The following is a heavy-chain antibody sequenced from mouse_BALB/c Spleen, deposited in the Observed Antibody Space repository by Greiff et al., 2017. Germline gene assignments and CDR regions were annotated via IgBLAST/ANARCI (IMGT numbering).Heavy chain of an antibody. Sequence: EVHLVESGGGLVKPGGSLKLSCAASGFSFSDYYMYWVRQIPEKRLEWVASISDGGSDTYYPDSVKGRFTISRDNAKNNMYLQMSSLKSEDTAMYYCARGYFYAMDYWGQGTSVTVSS. CDR3: ARGYFYAMDY. CDR1: GFSFSDYY. V-gene: IGHV5-4*02. J-gene: IGHJ4*01. CDR2: ISDGGSDT.